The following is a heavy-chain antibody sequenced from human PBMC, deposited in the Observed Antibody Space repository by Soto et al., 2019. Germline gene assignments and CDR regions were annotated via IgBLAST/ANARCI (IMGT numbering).Heavy chain of an antibody. J-gene: IGHJ4*02. CDR1: GFSLSTSGVG. CDR3: VRRTTAFDY. V-gene: IGHV2-5*02. D-gene: IGHD1-1*01. Sequence: QITLQESGPTLVKPTQTLTLTCTFSGFSLSTSGVGVGWIRQPPGKALEWLALIYWDGDKRYSPSLQSRLTITKDIFKNQVVLTMTTMDPVDTARYYCVRRTTAFDYWGQGTLVTVSS. CDR2: IYWDGDK.